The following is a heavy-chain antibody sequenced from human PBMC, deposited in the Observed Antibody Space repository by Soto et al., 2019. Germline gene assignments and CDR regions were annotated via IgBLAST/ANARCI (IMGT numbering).Heavy chain of an antibody. CDR1: GGSISSGGYY. CDR3: ARSFSVAAAGPFDY. Sequence: SETLSLTCTVSGGSISSGGYYWSWIRQHPGKGLEWIGYIYYSGSTYYNPSLKSRVTISVDTSKNQFSLKLSSVTAADTAVYYRARSFSVAAAGPFDYWGQGTLVTVSS. V-gene: IGHV4-31*03. CDR2: IYYSGST. J-gene: IGHJ4*02. D-gene: IGHD6-13*01.